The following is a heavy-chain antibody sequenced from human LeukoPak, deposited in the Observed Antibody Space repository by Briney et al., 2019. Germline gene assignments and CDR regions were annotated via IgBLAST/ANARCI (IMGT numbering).Heavy chain of an antibody. CDR3: ARDQNDFWSGHHY. CDR2: INPNSGGT. CDR1: GYTFTGYY. D-gene: IGHD3-3*01. V-gene: IGHV1-2*02. Sequence: ASVKVSCKASGYTFTGYYMHWVRQAPGQGLEWMGWINPNSGGTNYARKFQGRVTMTRDTSISTAYMELSRLRSDDTAVYYCARDQNDFWSGHHYWGQGTLVTVSS. J-gene: IGHJ4*02.